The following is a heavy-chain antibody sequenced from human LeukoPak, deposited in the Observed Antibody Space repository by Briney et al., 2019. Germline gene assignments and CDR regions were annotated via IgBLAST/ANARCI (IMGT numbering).Heavy chain of an antibody. D-gene: IGHD3-16*01. CDR3: ARNSYGHLNWFDP. CDR1: GGSISSSSYY. Sequence: TSETLSLTCTVSGGSISSSSYYWGWIRQPPGKGLEWIGSIYYAGYTYYNPSLKSRVTISLDTSNNQFSLRLSSVTAADTAMYYCARNSYGHLNWFDPWGQGTLVTVSS. J-gene: IGHJ5*02. V-gene: IGHV4-39*07. CDR2: IYYAGYT.